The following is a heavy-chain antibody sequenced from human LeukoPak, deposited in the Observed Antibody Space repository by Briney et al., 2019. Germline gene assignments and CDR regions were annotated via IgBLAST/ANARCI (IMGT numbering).Heavy chain of an antibody. CDR1: GFTFSNAW. Sequence: GGSLRLSCAASGFTFSNAWMSWVRQAPGKGLEWVGRIKSKTDGGTTDYAAPVKGRFTISRDDSKNTLYLQMNSLKTEDTAVYYCTTDRYYYDPFDYWGQGTLVTVSS. D-gene: IGHD3-22*01. CDR3: TTDRYYYDPFDY. CDR2: IKSKTDGGTT. V-gene: IGHV3-15*01. J-gene: IGHJ4*02.